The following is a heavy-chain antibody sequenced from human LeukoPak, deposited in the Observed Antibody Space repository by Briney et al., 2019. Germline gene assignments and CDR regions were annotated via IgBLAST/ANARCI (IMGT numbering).Heavy chain of an antibody. CDR1: GFTFSSSA. Sequence: GGSLRLSCAASGFTFSSSAMSWVRQAPGKGLEWVSAISASGGSKFHADSVKGRFTISRDNSKNTMYLQMNSLRAEDKAVYYCGKGALSSSRQNWLDPWGQGTLVTVSS. CDR2: ISASGGSK. J-gene: IGHJ5*02. D-gene: IGHD2-2*01. CDR3: GKGALSSSRQNWLDP. V-gene: IGHV3-23*01.